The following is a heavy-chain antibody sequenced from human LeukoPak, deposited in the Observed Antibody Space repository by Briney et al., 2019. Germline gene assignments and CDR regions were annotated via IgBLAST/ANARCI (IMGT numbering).Heavy chain of an antibody. J-gene: IGHJ3*02. CDR1: GYTFTSYY. CDR3: AGELYVWGSYRSGAFDI. Sequence: ASVKVSCTASGYTFTSYYMHWVRQAPGQGLEWMGIINPSGGSTSYAQKFQGRVTMTRDTSTSTVYMELSSLRSEDTAVYYCAGELYVWGSYRSGAFDIWGQGTMVTVSS. V-gene: IGHV1-46*01. D-gene: IGHD3-16*02. CDR2: INPSGGST.